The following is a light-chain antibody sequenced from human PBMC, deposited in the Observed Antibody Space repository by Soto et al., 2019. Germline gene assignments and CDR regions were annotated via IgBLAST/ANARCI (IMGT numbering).Light chain of an antibody. CDR3: QQSYTTPWT. CDR1: QSISFY. V-gene: IGKV1-39*01. J-gene: IGKJ1*01. CDR2: AAS. Sequence: DIQMTQSPSSLSASVGDRVTITCRASQSISFYLNWYQQKPGKAPKVLIYAASSLQSGVPSRFSGRGPGTDFTLTISSLQPEDFASYYCQQSYTTPWTFGQGTKVDIK.